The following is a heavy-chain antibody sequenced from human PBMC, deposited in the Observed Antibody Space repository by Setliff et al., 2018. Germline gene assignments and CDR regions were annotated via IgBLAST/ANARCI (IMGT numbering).Heavy chain of an antibody. D-gene: IGHD3-22*01. Sequence: GGSLSLSCAASGFTFSDYYMSWIRQAPGKGLEWVSYISSSGSTIYYADSVKGRFTISRDNAKNSLYLQMNSLRAEDTAVYYCARSPRTYYYDSSGYYFAWYFDLWGRGTLVTVSS. J-gene: IGHJ2*01. V-gene: IGHV3-11*04. CDR2: ISSSGSTI. CDR3: ARSPRTYYYDSSGYYFAWYFDL. CDR1: GFTFSDYY.